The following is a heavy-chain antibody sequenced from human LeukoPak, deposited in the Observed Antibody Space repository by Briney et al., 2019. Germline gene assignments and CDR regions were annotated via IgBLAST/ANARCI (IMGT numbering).Heavy chain of an antibody. CDR1: GVSISNYY. V-gene: IGHV4-59*12. CDR2: IYYSGST. CDR3: ASSLGDFDY. D-gene: IGHD3-16*01. Sequence: SETLSLTCTVSGVSISNYYWSWLRQPPGQGLEWIGYIYYSGSTTYNPSLKGRVTISVDTSKNQFSLNLSSVTAADTAVYYCASSLGDFDYWGQGALVTVSS. J-gene: IGHJ4*02.